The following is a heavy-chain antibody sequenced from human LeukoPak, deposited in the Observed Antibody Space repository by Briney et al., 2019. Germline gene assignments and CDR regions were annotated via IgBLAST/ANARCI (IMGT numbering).Heavy chain of an antibody. Sequence: PGGSLRLSCAASGFTFSSYAMSWVRQAPGKGLEWVSAISGSGGSTYYADSVKGRFTISRDNSKNTLYLQMNSLRAEDTAVYYCAKDPEDIVVVVAATPVDYWGQGTLVTVSS. J-gene: IGHJ4*02. CDR2: ISGSGGST. V-gene: IGHV3-23*01. CDR3: AKDPEDIVVVVAATPVDY. CDR1: GFTFSSYA. D-gene: IGHD2-15*01.